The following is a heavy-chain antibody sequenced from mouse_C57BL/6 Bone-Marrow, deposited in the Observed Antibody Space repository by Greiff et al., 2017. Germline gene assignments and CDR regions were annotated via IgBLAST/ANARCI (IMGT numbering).Heavy chain of an antibody. CDR1: GFNIKDDY. V-gene: IGHV14-4*01. Sequence: VQLQQSGAELVRPWASVKLSCTASGFNIKDDYMHWVKQRPEQGLEWIGWIDPENGDTEYASKFQGKATITADTPSNTAYLQLSSLTSEDTAVYYCTTDVPFRYWGQGTTLTVSS. CDR2: IDPENGDT. CDR3: TTDVPFRY. J-gene: IGHJ2*01.